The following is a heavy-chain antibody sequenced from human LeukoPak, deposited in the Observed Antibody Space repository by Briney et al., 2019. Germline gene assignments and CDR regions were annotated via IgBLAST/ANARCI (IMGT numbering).Heavy chain of an antibody. J-gene: IGHJ6*03. CDR3: ARRDDSGSRYYYYYYMDV. Sequence: PGGSLRLSCAASGFTFSSYSMNWVRQAPGKGLEWVSSISSSSSYIYYADSVKGRFTISRDNAKNSLYLQMNSLRAEDTAVYYCARRDDSGSRYYYYYYMDVWGKGTTVTVSS. CDR2: ISSSSSYI. D-gene: IGHD1-26*01. CDR1: GFTFSSYS. V-gene: IGHV3-21*01.